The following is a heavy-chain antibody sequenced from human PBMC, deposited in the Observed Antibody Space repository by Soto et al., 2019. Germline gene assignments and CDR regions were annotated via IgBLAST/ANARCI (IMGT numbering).Heavy chain of an antibody. J-gene: IGHJ4*02. V-gene: IGHV5-51*01. CDR1: GYNFATYW. D-gene: IGHD1-20*01. CDR2: IYPHDSDT. CDR3: ARRLDNTLDF. Sequence: GESLKSSCNGSGYNFATYWIGWVRQMPGKGLEWMGIIYPHDSDTRYSPSFQGQVTISADKSISTAYLQWSSLKASDTAIYYCARRLDNTLDFWGQGTLVTVSS.